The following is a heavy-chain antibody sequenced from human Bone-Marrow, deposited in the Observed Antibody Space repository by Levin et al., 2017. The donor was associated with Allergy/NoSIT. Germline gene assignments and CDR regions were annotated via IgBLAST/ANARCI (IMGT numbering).Heavy chain of an antibody. CDR3: AKRQYSIATHPFDF. V-gene: IGHV3-23*01. D-gene: IGHD6-6*01. CDR1: GFIFGSYA. CDR2: MTGTGGTV. Sequence: GGSLRLSCSASGFIFGSYAMSWVRQAPGKGLEWISSMTGTGGTVYYADSVKGRFTISRDNSKSTLYLQMNALGAEDTARYYCAKRQYSIATHPFDFWGQGTLVTVSS. J-gene: IGHJ4*02.